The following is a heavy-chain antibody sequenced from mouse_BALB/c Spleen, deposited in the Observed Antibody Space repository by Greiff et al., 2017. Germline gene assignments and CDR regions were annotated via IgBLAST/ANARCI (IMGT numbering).Heavy chain of an antibody. Sequence: VQLQESGPGLVQPSQSLSITCTVSGFSLTSYGVHWVRQSPGKGLEWLGVIWSGGSTDYNAAFISRLSISKDNSKSQVFFKMNSLQANDTAICYCATPMVTSYYYAMDYWGQGTSVTVSS. V-gene: IGHV2-2*02. CDR1: GFSLTSYG. D-gene: IGHD2-1*01. CDR3: ATPMVTSYYYAMDY. CDR2: IWSGGST. J-gene: IGHJ4*01.